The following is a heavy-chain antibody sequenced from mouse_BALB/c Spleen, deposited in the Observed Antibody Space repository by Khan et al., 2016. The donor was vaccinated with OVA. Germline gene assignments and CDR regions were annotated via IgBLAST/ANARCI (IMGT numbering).Heavy chain of an antibody. V-gene: IGHV1-7*01. J-gene: IGHJ3*01. CDR1: GYTFISYW. CDR3: ARAIYDCYPPFAY. D-gene: IGHD2-3*01. Sequence: QVQLQQSGAELAKPGASVKMSCKASGYTFISYWMHWVKQRPGQGLEWIGYITPSTGYTEYNQKFKDKATLTSDKSSSTAYMQLSSLTSEDSAGYYCARAIYDCYPPFAYWGQGTLVTVSA. CDR2: ITPSTGYT.